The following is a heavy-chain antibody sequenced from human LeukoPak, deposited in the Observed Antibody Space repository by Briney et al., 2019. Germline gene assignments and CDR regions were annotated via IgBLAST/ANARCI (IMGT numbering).Heavy chain of an antibody. Sequence: GSLRLSRSASGLTFSSYEMNLVRQAPGKGLGGDSYISSSGITIYYAASVKSRFTISRDNAKNSLYLQMNSLRAEDTAVYYCARDGSGWYGRWDYWGQGTLVTVSS. J-gene: IGHJ4*02. CDR1: GLTFSSYE. D-gene: IGHD6-19*01. CDR3: ARDGSGWYGRWDY. CDR2: ISSSGITI. V-gene: IGHV3-48*03.